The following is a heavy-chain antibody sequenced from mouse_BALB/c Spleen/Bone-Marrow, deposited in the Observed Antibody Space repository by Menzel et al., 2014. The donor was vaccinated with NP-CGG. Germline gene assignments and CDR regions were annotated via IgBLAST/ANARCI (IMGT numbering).Heavy chain of an antibody. CDR2: ISTYYGDA. CDR3: AREGPWFAY. J-gene: IGHJ3*01. Sequence: QVQLKESGAELVRPGVSVKISCKGSGYTFTDYAMHWVKQSHAKSLEWIGVISTYYGDASYNQKFKGKATMTVDKSSSTAYKELARLTSEDSAIYYCAREGPWFAYCGQGTLVTVSA. V-gene: IGHV1S137*01. CDR1: GYTFTDYA.